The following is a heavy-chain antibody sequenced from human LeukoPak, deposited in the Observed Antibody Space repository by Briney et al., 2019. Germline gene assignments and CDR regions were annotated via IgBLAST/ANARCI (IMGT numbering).Heavy chain of an antibody. CDR1: GFNFSSNY. CDR3: AKDPGGYGDYVGARTDY. CDR2: IYSGGST. V-gene: IGHV3-53*01. D-gene: IGHD4-17*01. J-gene: IGHJ4*02. Sequence: PGVSLRLSCAASGFNFSSNYMSWVRQAPGKGLEWVSVIYSGGSTYYADSVKGRFTISRDNSKNTLYLQMNSLRAEDTAVYYCAKDPGGYGDYVGARTDYWGQGTLVTVSS.